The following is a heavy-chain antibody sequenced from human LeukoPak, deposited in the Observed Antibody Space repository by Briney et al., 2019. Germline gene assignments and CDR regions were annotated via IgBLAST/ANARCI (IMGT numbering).Heavy chain of an antibody. J-gene: IGHJ4*02. D-gene: IGHD5-24*01. CDR2: IGIDSGNT. CDR1: GFTFSDYS. CDR3: ARDYKYAFDN. V-gene: IGHV3-48*01. Sequence: GGSLRLSCAASGFTFSDYSMNWVRQAPGKVLEWISYIGIDSGNTIYADSVKGRFTISGDKAKNSLYLQMNSLRVEDTAVYYCARDYKYAFDNWGQGTLVTVSS.